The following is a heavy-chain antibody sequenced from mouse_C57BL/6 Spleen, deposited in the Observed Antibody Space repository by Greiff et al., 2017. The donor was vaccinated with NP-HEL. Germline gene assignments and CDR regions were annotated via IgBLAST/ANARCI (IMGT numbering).Heavy chain of an antibody. CDR1: GYTFTSYW. D-gene: IGHD1-1*01. CDR2: IDPSDSET. V-gene: IGHV1-52*01. J-gene: IGHJ1*03. Sequence: QVQLQQPGAELVRPGSSVKLSCKASGYTFTSYWMHWVKQRPIQGLEWIGNIDPSDSETHYNQKFKDKATLTVDKSSSTTYMQLSSLTSEDYAVYYYARRDYYGSSYPYFDVWGTGTTVTVSS. CDR3: ARRDYYGSSYPYFDV.